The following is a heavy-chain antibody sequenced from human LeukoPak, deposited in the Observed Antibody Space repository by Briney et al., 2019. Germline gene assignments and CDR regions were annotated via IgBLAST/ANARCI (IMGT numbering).Heavy chain of an antibody. CDR3: ARVLSGRGSLYDYYYYMDV. V-gene: IGHV3-23*01. D-gene: IGHD3-10*01. J-gene: IGHJ6*03. CDR2: ISDSGNT. CDR1: GFTLSSYA. Sequence: GGSLRLSCAASGFTLSSYAMSWVRQAPGKGLEWVSAISDSGNTYHADSVKGRFTISRDISKNTLYLQMNSLRAEDTAVYYCARVLSGRGSLYDYYYYMDVWGKGTTVTISS.